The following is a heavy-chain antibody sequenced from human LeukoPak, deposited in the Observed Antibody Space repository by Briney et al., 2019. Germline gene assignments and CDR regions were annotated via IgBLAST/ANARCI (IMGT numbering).Heavy chain of an antibody. Sequence: GASVKVSCKASGYTFTSYYMHWVRQAPGQGLEWMGIINPSGGSTSYAQKFQGRVTMTRDTSTSTVYMELSSLRSEDTAVYYCARRAAHCSSTSCYDPYYFDYWGQGTLVTVSS. J-gene: IGHJ4*02. V-gene: IGHV1-46*01. CDR3: ARRAAHCSSTSCYDPYYFDY. CDR2: INPSGGST. CDR1: GYTFTSYY. D-gene: IGHD2-2*01.